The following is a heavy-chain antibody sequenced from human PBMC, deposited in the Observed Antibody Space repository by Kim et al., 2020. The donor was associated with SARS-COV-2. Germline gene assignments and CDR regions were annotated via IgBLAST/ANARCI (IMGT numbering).Heavy chain of an antibody. Sequence: GGSLRLSCAASGFTFSSYAMSWVRQAPGKGLEWVSAISGSGGSTYYADSVKGRFTISRDNSKNTLYLQMNSLRAEDTAVYYCAKDQGGWGGSYSPWGYYYGMDVWGQGTTVTVSS. CDR1: GFTFSSYA. D-gene: IGHD1-26*01. CDR3: AKDQGGWGGSYSPWGYYYGMDV. CDR2: ISGSGGST. J-gene: IGHJ6*02. V-gene: IGHV3-23*01.